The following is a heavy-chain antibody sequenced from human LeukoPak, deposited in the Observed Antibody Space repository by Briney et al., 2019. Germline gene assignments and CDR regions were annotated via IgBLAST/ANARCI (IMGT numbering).Heavy chain of an antibody. CDR3: AKLATYYDFWSGYYGGQGGDAFDI. CDR2: ISGSGGST. J-gene: IGHJ3*02. D-gene: IGHD3-3*01. CDR1: GFTFSSYA. V-gene: IGHV3-23*01. Sequence: GGSLRLSCAASGFTFSSYAMSWVRQAPGKGLEWASAISGSGGSTYYADSVKGRFTISRDNSKNTLYLQMNSLRAEDTAVYYCAKLATYYDFWSGYYGGQGGDAFDIWGQGTMVTVSS.